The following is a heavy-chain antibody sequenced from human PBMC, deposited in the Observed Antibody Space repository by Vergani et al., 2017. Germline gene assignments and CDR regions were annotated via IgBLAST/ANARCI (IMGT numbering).Heavy chain of an antibody. CDR3: ARNXYCGGDCYADAFDI. D-gene: IGHD2-21*02. J-gene: IGHJ3*02. CDR1: GGSFFNSRYY. V-gene: IGHV4-39*07. Sequence: QLQLQESGPGLVKPSGTLPLTCSVTGGSFFNSRYYWGWIRQPPGKGLEWIGSMDYNGRAYYTPSLRRRVDISIDTSKNQFYLKLSSVTAADTAVYYCARNXYCGGDCYADAFDIWGQGTMVTVSS. CDR2: MDYNGRA.